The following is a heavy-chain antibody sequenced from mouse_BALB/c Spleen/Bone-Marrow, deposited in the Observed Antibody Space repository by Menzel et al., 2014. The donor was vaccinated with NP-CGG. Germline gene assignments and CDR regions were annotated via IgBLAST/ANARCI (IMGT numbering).Heavy chain of an antibody. J-gene: IGHJ4*01. V-gene: IGHV5-9-4*01. D-gene: IGHD1-1*01. CDR2: ISSGGNYT. CDR1: GFTFSSYA. CDR3: VRAYGSSYAMDY. Sequence: EVKVEESGGGLVKPGGSLKLSCAASGFTFSSYAMSWVRQSPEKRLEWVAEISSGGNYTYYPDTVTGRFTISRDNAKNILYLEMSSLRSDDTAMYYCVRAYGSSYAMDYWGQGTSDTVSS.